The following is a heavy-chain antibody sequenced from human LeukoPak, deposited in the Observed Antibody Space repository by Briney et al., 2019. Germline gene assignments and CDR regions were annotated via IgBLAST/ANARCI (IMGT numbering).Heavy chain of an antibody. J-gene: IGHJ4*02. Sequence: GGSLRLFCAASGFTFNTYGMSWVRQAPGKGLEWVSGISASGGSTYYADSVKGRFTISRDNFKNTLYLQLNSLRAEDTAVYYCAKYVIQQLRSSGYDYFDYWGQGTLVTVSS. V-gene: IGHV3-23*01. CDR2: ISASGGST. CDR3: AKYVIQQLRSSGYDYFDY. CDR1: GFTFNTYG. D-gene: IGHD5-12*01.